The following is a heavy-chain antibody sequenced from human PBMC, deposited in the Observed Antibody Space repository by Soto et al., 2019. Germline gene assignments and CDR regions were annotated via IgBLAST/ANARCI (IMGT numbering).Heavy chain of an antibody. Sequence: SETLSLTCAVYGGSFSGYYWSWIRQPPGKGLEWIGEINHSGSTNYNPSLKSRDTISVDTSKNQFSLKLSSVTAADTAVYYCARGGFVPPDYWGQGTLVTVSS. D-gene: IGHD3-10*01. V-gene: IGHV4-34*01. J-gene: IGHJ4*02. CDR3: ARGGFVPPDY. CDR1: GGSFSGYY. CDR2: INHSGST.